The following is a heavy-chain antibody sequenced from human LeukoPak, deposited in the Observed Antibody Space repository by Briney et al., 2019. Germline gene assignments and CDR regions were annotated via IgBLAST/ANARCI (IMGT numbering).Heavy chain of an antibody. V-gene: IGHV4-34*01. J-gene: IGHJ4*02. CDR1: GGSFSGYY. CDR2: INHSGST. D-gene: IGHD1-26*01. CDR3: ARFKGSYPVRGGPFDY. Sequence: SETLSLTCAVYGGSFSGYYWSWIRQPPGKGLEWIGEINHSGSTNYNPSLKSRVTISVDTSKNQFSLKLSSVTAADTAVYYCARFKGSYPVRGGPFDYWAREPWSPSPQ.